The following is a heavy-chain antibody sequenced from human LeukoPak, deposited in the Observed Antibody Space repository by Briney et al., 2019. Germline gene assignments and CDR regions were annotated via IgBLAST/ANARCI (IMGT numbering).Heavy chain of an antibody. J-gene: IGHJ4*02. CDR3: ARGRSSGWYGDY. V-gene: IGHV4-34*01. CDR2: INHSGST. D-gene: IGHD6-19*01. Sequence: SETLSLTCAVYGGPFSGYYWSWIRQPPGKGLEWIGEINHSGSTNYNPSLKSRVTISVDTSKNQFSLKLSSVTAADTAVYYCARGRSSGWYGDYWGQGTLVTVSS. CDR1: GGPFSGYY.